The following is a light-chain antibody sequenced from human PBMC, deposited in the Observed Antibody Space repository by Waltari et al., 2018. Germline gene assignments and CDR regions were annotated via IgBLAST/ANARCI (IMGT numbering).Light chain of an antibody. CDR1: KLGDKY. V-gene: IGLV3-1*01. CDR3: QAWDSHVV. CDR2: QDS. Sequence: SYELTQPPSVSVSPGQTASITCSGDKLGDKYACWYQQKPGQSPVLVIYQDSKRPSGIPGRVSGSNSGNTATLTISGTQAMDEADYYCQAWDSHVVFGGGTKLTVL. J-gene: IGLJ2*01.